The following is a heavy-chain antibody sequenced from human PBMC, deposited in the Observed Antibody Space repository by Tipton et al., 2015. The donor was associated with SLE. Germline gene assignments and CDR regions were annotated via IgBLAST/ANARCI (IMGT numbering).Heavy chain of an antibody. J-gene: IGHJ5*02. CDR1: GGSISSGGYY. D-gene: IGHD3-10*01. Sequence: TLSLTCTVSGGSISSGGYYWSWIRQHPGKGLEYIGYIYYNGNTYYNPSLKSRVTISLDTSKNQFSLKLTSVTAADTGVYYCASGGFYGSGSYYGGWFDPWGQGTLVTVTS. V-gene: IGHV4-31*03. CDR3: ASGGFYGSGSYYGGWFDP. CDR2: IYYNGNT.